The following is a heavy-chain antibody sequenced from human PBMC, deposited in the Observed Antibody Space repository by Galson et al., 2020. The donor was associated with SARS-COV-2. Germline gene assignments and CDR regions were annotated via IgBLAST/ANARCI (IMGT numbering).Heavy chain of an antibody. Sequence: GGSLRLSCAASGFTFRSYDMNWVRQSPGKGLEWVSAITSSGDKTYYADSVKGRFTASRDNSKSTLSLQMSILRGEDTAVYYCAKGAGSSSVRHWGPGTLVTVSS. D-gene: IGHD6-6*01. CDR1: GFTFRSYD. V-gene: IGHV3-23*01. J-gene: IGHJ4*02. CDR2: ITSSGDKT. CDR3: AKGAGSSSVRH.